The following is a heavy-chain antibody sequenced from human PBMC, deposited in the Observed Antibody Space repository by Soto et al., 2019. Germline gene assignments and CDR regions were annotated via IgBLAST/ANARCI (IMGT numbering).Heavy chain of an antibody. Sequence: GSGPTLVNPTQTLTLTCTFSGFSLSASGVGVGWIRQPPGKALEWLALIYWDDDKRYSPSLKSRLTITKDTSKNQVVLTMTNMDPVDTATYYCARIKGGGSYFAYWGQGTLVTVSS. CDR3: ARIKGGGSYFAY. V-gene: IGHV2-5*02. J-gene: IGHJ4*02. CDR1: GFSLSASGVG. D-gene: IGHD1-26*01. CDR2: IYWDDDK.